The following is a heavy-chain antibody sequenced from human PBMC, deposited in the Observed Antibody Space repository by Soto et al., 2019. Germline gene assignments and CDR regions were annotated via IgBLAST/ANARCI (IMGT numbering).Heavy chain of an antibody. Sequence: LQLQESGPGLVKPSETLSLTCTVSGDSITSSRYYWGWIRQPPGKGLQWIGTISYTGSTFYTPSLKSRVTMSADTSKNHFSLKMTSMTAADTAVYYCARHEDDGSGYLLDYWGQGTLVTVSS. D-gene: IGHD3-10*01. J-gene: IGHJ4*02. V-gene: IGHV4-39*01. CDR1: GDSITSSRYY. CDR2: ISYTGST. CDR3: ARHEDDGSGYLLDY.